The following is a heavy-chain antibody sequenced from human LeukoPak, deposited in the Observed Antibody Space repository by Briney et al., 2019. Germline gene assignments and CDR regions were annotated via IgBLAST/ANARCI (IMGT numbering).Heavy chain of an antibody. CDR3: ARGRSYYYGSGSSPFDY. Sequence: SETLSLTXAVYGGSFSGYYWSWIRQPPGKGLEWIGEINHSGSTNYNPSLKSRVTISVDTSKNQFSLKLSPVTAADTAVYYCARGRSYYYGSGSSPFDYWGQGTLVTVSS. CDR1: GGSFSGYY. CDR2: INHSGST. V-gene: IGHV4-34*01. D-gene: IGHD3-10*01. J-gene: IGHJ4*02.